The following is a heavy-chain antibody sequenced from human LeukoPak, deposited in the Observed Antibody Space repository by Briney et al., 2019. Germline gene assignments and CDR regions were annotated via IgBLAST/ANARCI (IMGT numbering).Heavy chain of an antibody. D-gene: IGHD2-2*01. CDR3: ARGVTAALGEHFQH. Sequence: GGSLRLSCAASGFTFSDYYMSWISQAQGKGLEWVSYISSSGSYTNYADSVKCRFTISRDNAKNSLYLQMNSLRAEDTAVYYCARGVTAALGEHFQHWGQGTLVTVSS. V-gene: IGHV3-11*05. CDR2: ISSSGSYT. J-gene: IGHJ1*01. CDR1: GFTFSDYY.